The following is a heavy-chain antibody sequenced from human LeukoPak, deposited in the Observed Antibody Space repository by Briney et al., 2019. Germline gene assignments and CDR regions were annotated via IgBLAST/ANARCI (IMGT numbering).Heavy chain of an antibody. CDR3: ARGSRERNYDFWSGYPPFDY. J-gene: IGHJ4*02. V-gene: IGHV1-69*05. CDR2: IIPIFGTA. D-gene: IGHD3-3*01. Sequence: SVNVSCKASGGTFSSYAISWVRQAPGQGLEWMGGIIPIFGTANYAQKFQGRVTITTDESTSTAYMELSSLRSEDTAVYYCARGSRERNYDFWSGYPPFDYWGQGTLVTVSS. CDR1: GGTFSSYA.